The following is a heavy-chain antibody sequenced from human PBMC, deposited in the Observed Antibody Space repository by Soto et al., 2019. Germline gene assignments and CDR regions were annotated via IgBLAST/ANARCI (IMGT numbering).Heavy chain of an antibody. Sequence: SETLSLTCAVSGGSISSGGYSWSWIRQPPGKGLEWIGYIYHSGSTYYNPSLKSRVTISVDRSKNQFSLKLSSVTAADTAVYYCARLIAAAGETNYYYYYGMNVWGQGTTVTVSS. V-gene: IGHV4-30-2*02. CDR1: GGSISSGGYS. CDR2: IYHSGST. J-gene: IGHJ6*02. CDR3: ARLIAAAGETNYYYYYGMNV. D-gene: IGHD6-13*01.